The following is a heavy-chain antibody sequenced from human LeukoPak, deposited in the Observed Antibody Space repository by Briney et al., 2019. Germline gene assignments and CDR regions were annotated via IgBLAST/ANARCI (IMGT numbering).Heavy chain of an antibody. D-gene: IGHD3-9*01. CDR2: IYTSGST. CDR3: ARHVRHYDILTGYYPTSDAFDI. CDR1: GGSISSSSYY. Sequence: PSETLSLTCTVSGGSISSSSYYWGWIRQPPGKGLEWIGSIYTSGSTNYNPSLKSRVTISVDTSKNQFSLKLSSVTAADTAVCYCARHVRHYDILTGYYPTSDAFDIWGQGTMVTVSS. J-gene: IGHJ3*02. V-gene: IGHV4-39*01.